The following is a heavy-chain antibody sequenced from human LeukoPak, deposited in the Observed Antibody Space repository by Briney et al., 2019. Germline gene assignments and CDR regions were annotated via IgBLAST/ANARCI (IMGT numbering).Heavy chain of an antibody. CDR3: ARGLDY. CDR1: GYTFTIYD. CDR2: MNPNSGNT. V-gene: IGHV1-8*01. J-gene: IGHJ4*02. Sequence: ASVRASSKASGYTFTIYDINWVRPAPGQGLEWMGWMNPNSGNTGYAQKFQGRVTMTRNTSISTAYMELSSLRSEDTAVYYCARGLDYWGQGTLVTVSS.